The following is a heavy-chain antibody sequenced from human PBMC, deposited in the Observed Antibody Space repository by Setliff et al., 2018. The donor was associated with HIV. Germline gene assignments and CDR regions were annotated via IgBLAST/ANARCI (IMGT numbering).Heavy chain of an antibody. V-gene: IGHV4-4*09. D-gene: IGHD3-22*01. CDR1: GASINRTDHY. Sequence: SETLSLTCSVSGASINRTDHYWSWIRQPPGKGLEWIGYIYTSGSTNYNPSLEGRVTISVDTSKNQFSLKLSSVTAADTAVYYCARTPEDYDQYFFDRWGQGTLVTVSS. CDR2: IYTSGST. J-gene: IGHJ4*02. CDR3: ARTPEDYDQYFFDR.